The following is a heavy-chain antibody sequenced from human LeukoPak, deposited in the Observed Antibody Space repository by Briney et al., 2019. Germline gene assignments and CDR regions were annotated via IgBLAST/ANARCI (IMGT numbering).Heavy chain of an antibody. CDR1: GGSISSYY. CDR2: IYTSGST. V-gene: IGHV4-4*07. Sequence: SETLSLTCTVSGGSISSYYWSWIRQPAGKGLEWIGRIYTSGSTNYNPSLKSRVTMSVDTSKNQFSLKLRFVTAADTAVYYCASLSGVVPAARFDYWGQGTLVTVSS. CDR3: ASLSGVVPAARFDY. D-gene: IGHD2-2*01. J-gene: IGHJ4*02.